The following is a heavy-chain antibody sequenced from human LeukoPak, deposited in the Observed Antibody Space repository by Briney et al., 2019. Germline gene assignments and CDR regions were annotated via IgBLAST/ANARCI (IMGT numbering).Heavy chain of an antibody. CDR1: GFTVSSNY. Sequence: GGSLRLSCAASGFTVSSNYVSWVRQAPGKGLEWVSVIYSGGSTYYADSVKGRFTISRDNSKNTLYLQMNSLRAEDTAVYYCAQGALPYYFDYWGQGTLVTVSS. V-gene: IGHV3-66*01. CDR2: IYSGGST. J-gene: IGHJ4*02. D-gene: IGHD3-16*01. CDR3: AQGALPYYFDY.